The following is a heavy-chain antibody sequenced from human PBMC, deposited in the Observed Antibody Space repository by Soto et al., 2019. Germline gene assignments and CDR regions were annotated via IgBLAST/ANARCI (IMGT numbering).Heavy chain of an antibody. CDR2: INQDGSDT. Sequence: EVQLVESGGDLVQPGESLRLSCAASGVTLSTYCMSWVRQTPGKGLEWVANINQDGSDTHYVDSVKGRFTMSRDNAKNSLFLQMNSLRAEDTALYYCATLRETGNDPLRGYFDLWGRGTPVTVSS. CDR3: ATLRETGNDPLRGYFDL. D-gene: IGHD1-1*01. CDR1: GVTLSTYC. J-gene: IGHJ2*01. V-gene: IGHV3-7*02.